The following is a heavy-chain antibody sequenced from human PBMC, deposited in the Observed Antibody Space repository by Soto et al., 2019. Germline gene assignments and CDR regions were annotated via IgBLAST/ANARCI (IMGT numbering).Heavy chain of an antibody. Sequence: GGSLRLSCAASGFTFSSYGMHWVRQAPGKGLEWVAVISNDGSNKYYADSVKGRFTISRDNSKNTLYLQMNSLRAEDTAVYYCAKGTVVVAVAGTLDYWGQGTLVTVSS. V-gene: IGHV3-30*18. J-gene: IGHJ4*02. CDR2: ISNDGSNK. CDR3: AKGTVVVAVAGTLDY. D-gene: IGHD6-19*01. CDR1: GFTFSSYG.